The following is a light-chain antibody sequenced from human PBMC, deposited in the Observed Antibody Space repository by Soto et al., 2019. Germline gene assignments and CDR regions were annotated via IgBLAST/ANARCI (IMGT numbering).Light chain of an antibody. Sequence: QSALTQPPSASGSPGQSVTISCTGTSSDVGGYNYVSWYQQHPGKAPKLMISEVSKRPSGVPDRFSSSKPGNTASLTVSGLQAEDEADYYCSSFAGNNNLVFGGGTKLTVL. CDR1: SSDVGGYNY. J-gene: IGLJ2*01. V-gene: IGLV2-8*01. CDR2: EVS. CDR3: SSFAGNNNLV.